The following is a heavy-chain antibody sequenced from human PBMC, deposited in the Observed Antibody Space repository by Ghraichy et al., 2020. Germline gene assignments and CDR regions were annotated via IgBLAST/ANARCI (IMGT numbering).Heavy chain of an antibody. Sequence: SQTLSLTCAVYGGSFSGYYWSWIRQPPGKGLEWIGEINHSGSTNYNPSLKSRVTISVDTSKNQFSLKLSSVTAADTAVYYCAVKSWSSCGGDCPDAFDIWGQGTMVTVSS. J-gene: IGHJ3*02. CDR1: GGSFSGYY. V-gene: IGHV4-34*01. D-gene: IGHD2-21*02. CDR3: AVKSWSSCGGDCPDAFDI. CDR2: INHSGST.